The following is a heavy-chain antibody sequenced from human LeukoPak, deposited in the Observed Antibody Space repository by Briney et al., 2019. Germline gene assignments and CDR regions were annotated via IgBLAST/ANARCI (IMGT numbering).Heavy chain of an antibody. Sequence: PGGSLRLSCAASGFTFSSYAMHWVRQAPGKGLEWVAVISYDGSNKYYADSVKGRFTISRDNSKNTLYLQMNSLRAEDTAVYYCARSSNPHRYCSSTSCSGAFDIWGQGTMVTVSS. D-gene: IGHD2-2*01. CDR1: GFTFSSYA. J-gene: IGHJ3*02. CDR2: ISYDGSNK. CDR3: ARSSNPHRYCSSTSCSGAFDI. V-gene: IGHV3-30-3*01.